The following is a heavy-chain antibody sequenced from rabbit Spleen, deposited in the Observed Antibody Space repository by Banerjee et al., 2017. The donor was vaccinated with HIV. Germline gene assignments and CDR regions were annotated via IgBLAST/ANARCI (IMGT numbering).Heavy chain of an antibody. CDR1: GFPFSEKAV. J-gene: IGHJ4*01. CDR3: ATRYAGYTHWNYGLNL. Sequence: QSLEESGGDLVKPETSLTLTCKASGFPFSEKAVMCWVRQAPGKGLTWIACINAITGKAVYASWAKGRFTISKTSSTTVTLQMTSLTAADTATYFCATRYAGYTHWNYGLNLWGQGTLVTVS. V-gene: IGHV1S40*01. D-gene: IGHD7-1*01. CDR2: INAITGKA.